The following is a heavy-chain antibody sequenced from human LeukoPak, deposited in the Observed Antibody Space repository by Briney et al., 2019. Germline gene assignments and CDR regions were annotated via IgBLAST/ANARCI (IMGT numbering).Heavy chain of an antibody. CDR2: ISGSGGST. D-gene: IGHD3-10*01. CDR1: GFTFSSYA. V-gene: IGHV3-23*01. Sequence: GGSLRLSCAASGFTFSSYAMSWVRQAPGKGLEWVSAISGSGGSTYYADSVKGRFTTSRDNSKNTLYLQMNSLRAEDTAVYYCAKDRERGYYGSGSYLNWGQGTLVTVSS. CDR3: AKDRERGYYGSGSYLN. J-gene: IGHJ4*02.